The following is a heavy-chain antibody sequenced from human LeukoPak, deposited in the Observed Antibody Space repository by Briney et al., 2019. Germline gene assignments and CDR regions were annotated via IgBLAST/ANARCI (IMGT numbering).Heavy chain of an antibody. D-gene: IGHD1/OR15-1a*01. V-gene: IGHV4-34*01. CDR1: GASFSGYY. J-gene: IGHJ5*02. Sequence: SETLSLTCAVYGASFSGYYWSWIRQPPGKGLEWIGEINHSGSTNYNPSLKSRVTISVDTSKNQFSLKLSSVTAADTAVYYCAGNKHRNWFDPWGQGTLVTVSS. CDR2: INHSGST. CDR3: AGNKHRNWFDP.